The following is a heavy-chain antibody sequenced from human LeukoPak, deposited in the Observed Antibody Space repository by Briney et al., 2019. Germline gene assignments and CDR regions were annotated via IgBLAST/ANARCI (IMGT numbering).Heavy chain of an antibody. CDR2: IIPIFGTA. D-gene: IGHD2-21*02. Sequence: SVKVSCKASGGTFSTYAINWVRQAPGQGLEWMGGIIPIFGTANYAQKFQGRVTITADESTSTAYMELSSLRSEDTAVYYCARDLNCGGDCYPEYFQHWGQGTLVTVSS. V-gene: IGHV1-69*13. CDR1: GGTFSTYA. CDR3: ARDLNCGGDCYPEYFQH. J-gene: IGHJ1*01.